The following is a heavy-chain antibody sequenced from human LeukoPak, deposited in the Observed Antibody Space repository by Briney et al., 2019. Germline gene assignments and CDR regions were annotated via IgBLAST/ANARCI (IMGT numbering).Heavy chain of an antibody. V-gene: IGHV1-2*02. CDR2: IGPHSTFT. Sequence: ASMKVSCKAAGCTVTDEYRHWGRQGPGQGHEGMGYIGPHSTFTSSPQEFQGRVTMTRDASMSTAYMELTRLTSDDTAVYYCVREGEGPLSKDFDYWGQGTLVTVSS. D-gene: IGHD2/OR15-2a*01. J-gene: IGHJ4*02. CDR1: GCTVTDEY. CDR3: VREGEGPLSKDFDY.